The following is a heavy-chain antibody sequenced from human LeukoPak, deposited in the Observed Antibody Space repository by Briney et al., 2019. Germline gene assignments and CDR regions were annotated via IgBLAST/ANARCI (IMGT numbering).Heavy chain of an antibody. D-gene: IGHD3-9*01. V-gene: IGHV3-30*18. CDR1: GFTFSSYG. CDR3: AKDIVLHKGYYDILTGYSLRPPYYYYYGMDV. J-gene: IGHJ6*02. CDR2: ISYDGSNK. Sequence: SGRSLRLSCAASGFTFSSYGMHWVRQAPGKGLEWVAVISYDGSNKYYADSVKGRFTISRDNSKNTLYLQMNSLRAEDTVVYYCAKDIVLHKGYYDILTGYSLRPPYYYYYGMDVWGQGTTVTVSS.